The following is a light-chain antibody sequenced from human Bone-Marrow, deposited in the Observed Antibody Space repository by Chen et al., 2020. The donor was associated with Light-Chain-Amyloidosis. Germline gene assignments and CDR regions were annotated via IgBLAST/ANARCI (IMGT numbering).Light chain of an antibody. V-gene: IGLV3-25*03. CDR1: DLPTKY. CDR2: RDT. Sequence: SYELTQPPSVSVFPGQTARITCSGDDLPTKYAYGYQQKPGQAPVLWIHRDTERPSGISVRFSGSSSGTTATLTISGVQAEDEADYHCQSADSSGTYEVIFGGGTKLTVL. CDR3: QSADSSGTYEVI. J-gene: IGLJ2*01.